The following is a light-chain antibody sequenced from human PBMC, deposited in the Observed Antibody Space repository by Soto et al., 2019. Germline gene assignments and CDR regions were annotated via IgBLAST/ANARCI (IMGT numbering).Light chain of an antibody. J-gene: IGLJ1*01. Sequence: QLVLTQPASVSGSPGQSITISCTGTSSDVGGYNYVSWYQQHPGKAPKLMIYEVSNRPSGVSNRFSGSKSGNTASLTISGLQAEDEADYYCSSYRSSSTLYVFGTGTQLTVL. CDR3: SSYRSSSTLYV. CDR1: SSDVGGYNY. V-gene: IGLV2-14*01. CDR2: EVS.